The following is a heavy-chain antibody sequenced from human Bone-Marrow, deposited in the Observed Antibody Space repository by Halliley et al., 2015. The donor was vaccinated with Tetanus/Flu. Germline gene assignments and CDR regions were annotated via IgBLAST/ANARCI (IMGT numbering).Heavy chain of an antibody. CDR3: ARRTPTVRYYYYGMDV. CDR2: TNHGESA. J-gene: IGHJ6*02. V-gene: IGHV4-34*01. D-gene: IGHD3-10*01. Sequence: GVTNHGESATHTPSLKGRVTISVAPSKNQFSQELSSVPAADTAVYYCARRTPTVRYYYYGMDVWGQGTTVTVSS.